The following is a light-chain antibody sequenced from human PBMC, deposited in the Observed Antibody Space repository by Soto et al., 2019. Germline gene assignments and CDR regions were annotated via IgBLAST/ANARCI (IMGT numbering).Light chain of an antibody. CDR3: QQRSNWYT. Sequence: EIVLTQSPATLSLSPGERATLSCRASQSVSSYLAWYQQKPGQAPRLLIYDASNRATGIPARFSGSGSGTDFTLTISSLEPEDLSVYYFQQRSNWYTFGQGTKLEIK. V-gene: IGKV3-11*01. CDR1: QSVSSY. CDR2: DAS. J-gene: IGKJ2*01.